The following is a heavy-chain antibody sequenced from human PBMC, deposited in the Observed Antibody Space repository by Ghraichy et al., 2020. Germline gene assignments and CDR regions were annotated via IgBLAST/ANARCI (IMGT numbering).Heavy chain of an antibody. D-gene: IGHD5-12*01. CDR1: GFTFSSYG. Sequence: GGSLRLSCAASGFTFSSYGMHWVRQAPGKGLEWVAVISYDGSNKYYADSVKGRFTISRDNSKNTLYLQMNSLRAEDTAVYYCAKSRKSGYDHYYYYYGMDVWGQGTTVTVSS. V-gene: IGHV3-30*18. CDR3: AKSRKSGYDHYYYYYGMDV. CDR2: ISYDGSNK. J-gene: IGHJ6*02.